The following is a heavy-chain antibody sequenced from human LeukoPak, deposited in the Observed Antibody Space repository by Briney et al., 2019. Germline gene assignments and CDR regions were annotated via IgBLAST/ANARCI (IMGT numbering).Heavy chain of an antibody. J-gene: IGHJ4*02. Sequence: SVKVSCKASGGTFSSYAISWVRQAPGQGLEWMGRIIPILGIANYAQKFQGRVTITADKSTSTAYMELSSLRSEDTAVYYCARDEGSIAVAGTFDYWGQGTLVTGSS. CDR3: ARDEGSIAVAGTFDY. V-gene: IGHV1-69*04. D-gene: IGHD6-19*01. CDR2: IIPILGIA. CDR1: GGTFSSYA.